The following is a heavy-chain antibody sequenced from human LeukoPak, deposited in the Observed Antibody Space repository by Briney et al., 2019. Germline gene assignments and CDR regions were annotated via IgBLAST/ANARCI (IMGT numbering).Heavy chain of an antibody. CDR1: GGSISSSSYY. CDR3: LIAVAGADAFDI. CDR2: IYYSGST. Sequence: SETLSLTRTVSGGSISSSSYYWGWIRQPPGKGLEWIGSIYYSGSTYYNPSLKSRVTISVDTSKNQFSLKLSSVTAADTAVYYSLIAVAGADAFDIWGQGTMVTVSS. J-gene: IGHJ3*02. V-gene: IGHV4-39*07. D-gene: IGHD6-19*01.